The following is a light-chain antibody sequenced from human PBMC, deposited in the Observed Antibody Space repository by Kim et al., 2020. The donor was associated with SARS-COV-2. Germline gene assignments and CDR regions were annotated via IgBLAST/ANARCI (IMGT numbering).Light chain of an antibody. CDR3: QQSYSTPLT. J-gene: IGKJ4*01. CDR2: AAS. CDR1: QSISSY. V-gene: IGKV1-39*01. Sequence: DIQMTQSPSSLSASVGDRVTITCRASQSISSYLSWYQQKPGKAPNLLIYAASSLQSGVPSRFSGSGSGTDFTLTINSLQPEDFATYYCQQSYSTPLTFGGGTKVDIK.